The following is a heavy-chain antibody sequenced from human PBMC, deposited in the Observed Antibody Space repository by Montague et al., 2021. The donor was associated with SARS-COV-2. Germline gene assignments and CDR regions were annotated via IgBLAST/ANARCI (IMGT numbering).Heavy chain of an antibody. CDR2: ISYDGSNK. D-gene: IGHD6-13*01. CDR3: AKRGSSWAMTDYYYGMDV. V-gene: IGHV3-30*18. J-gene: IGHJ6*02. Sequence: SRRLSCAASGFTFSSYGMHWVRQAPGKGLEWVAVISYDGSNKYYADSVKGRFTISRDNSKNTLYLQMNSLRAEDTAVYYCAKRGSSWAMTDYYYGMDVWGQGTTVTVSS. CDR1: GFTFSSYG.